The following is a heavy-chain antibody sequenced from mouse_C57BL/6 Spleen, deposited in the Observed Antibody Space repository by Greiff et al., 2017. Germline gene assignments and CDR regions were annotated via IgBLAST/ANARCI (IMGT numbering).Heavy chain of an antibody. V-gene: IGHV1-22*01. CDR3: AITNWDVNYAMDY. D-gene: IGHD4-1*02. J-gene: IGHJ4*01. Sequence: EVKLMESGPELVKPGASVKMSCKASGYTFTDYNMHWVKQSHGKSLEWIGYINPNNGGTSYNQKFKGKATLTVNKSSSTAYMELRSLTSEDSAVYYCAITNWDVNYAMDYWGQGTSVTVSS. CDR2: INPNNGGT. CDR1: GYTFTDYN.